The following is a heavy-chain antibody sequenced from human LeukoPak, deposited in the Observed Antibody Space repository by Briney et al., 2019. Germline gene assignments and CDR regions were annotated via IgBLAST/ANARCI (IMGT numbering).Heavy chain of an antibody. D-gene: IGHD5-24*01. V-gene: IGHV3-43D*04. CDR1: GFTFDDYA. CDR2: VSWDGGST. J-gene: IGHJ4*02. Sequence: GSLRLSCAASGFTFDDYAMHWVRQAPGKGLEWVSLVSWDGGSTYYADSVKGRFTISRDNSKNSLYLQMNSLRAEDTALYYCANGVDGYNWAPFDYWGQGTLVTVSS. CDR3: ANGVDGYNWAPFDY.